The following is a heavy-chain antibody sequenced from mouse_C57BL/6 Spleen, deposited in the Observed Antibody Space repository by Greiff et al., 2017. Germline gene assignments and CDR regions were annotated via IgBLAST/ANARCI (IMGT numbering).Heavy chain of an antibody. V-gene: IGHV1-5*01. CDR3: TRWGVEDEAWFAY. CDR1: GYTFTSYW. Sequence: EVQVVESGTVLARPGASVKMSCKTSGYTFTSYWMHWVKQRPGQGLEWIGAIYPGNSDTSYNQKFKGKAKLTAVTSASTAYMELSSLTNEDSAVYYCTRWGVEDEAWFAYWGQGTLVTVSA. D-gene: IGHD1-1*01. J-gene: IGHJ3*01. CDR2: IYPGNSDT.